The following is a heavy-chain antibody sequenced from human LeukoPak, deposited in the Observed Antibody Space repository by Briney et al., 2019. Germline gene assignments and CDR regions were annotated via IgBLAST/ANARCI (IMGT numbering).Heavy chain of an antibody. CDR3: ARDLVGIVVIPTAIGDDAFDI. Sequence: ASVKVSCKASGYTFTSYGISWVRQAPGQGLEWMGWISAYNGNTNYAQKFQGRVTMTTDTSTSTAYMELRSLRSDVTAVYYCARDLVGIVVIPTAIGDDAFDIWGQGTMVTVSS. V-gene: IGHV1-18*01. J-gene: IGHJ3*02. D-gene: IGHD2-2*02. CDR1: GYTFTSYG. CDR2: ISAYNGNT.